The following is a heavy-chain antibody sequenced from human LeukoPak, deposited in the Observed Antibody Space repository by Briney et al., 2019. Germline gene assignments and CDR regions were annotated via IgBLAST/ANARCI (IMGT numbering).Heavy chain of an antibody. Sequence: GGSLRLSCAASGFTFSSYSMNWVRQAPGKGLEWVSYISSSSSTIYYADSVKGRFTISRDNAKSSLYLQMNSLRAEDTAVYYCARDGNTVTPQDLYYYYGMDVWGQGTTVTVSS. V-gene: IGHV3-48*04. CDR3: ARDGNTVTPQDLYYYYGMDV. CDR1: GFTFSSYS. J-gene: IGHJ6*02. D-gene: IGHD4-17*01. CDR2: ISSSSSTI.